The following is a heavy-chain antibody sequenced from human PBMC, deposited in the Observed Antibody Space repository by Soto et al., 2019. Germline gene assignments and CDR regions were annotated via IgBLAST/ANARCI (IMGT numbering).Heavy chain of an antibody. CDR2: IVGIGDTA. CDR1: GFTFRNYG. V-gene: IGHV3-23*01. CDR3: AKDYDYGDSLPFDY. D-gene: IGHD4-17*01. Sequence: EVHLLEAGGGLVQPGGSLRLSCAASGFTFRNYGMSWVRQAPGKGLEWLSAIVGIGDTAYYADSVRGRFTISRDNSKNTLYLQLNDLGAVDTAIYYCAKDYDYGDSLPFDYWGQGTLVTVSS. J-gene: IGHJ4*02.